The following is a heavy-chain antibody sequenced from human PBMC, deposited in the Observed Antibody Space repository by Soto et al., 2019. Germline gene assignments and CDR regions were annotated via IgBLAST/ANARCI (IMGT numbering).Heavy chain of an antibody. D-gene: IGHD2-2*01. V-gene: IGHV1-18*04. J-gene: IGHJ6*02. Sequence: QVQLVQSGAEVKKPGASVKVSCKASGYTFTSYGISWVRQAPGQGLEWMGWISAYNGNTNYAQKLQGRVTMTTDTSTSTAYMELRSLRSDDTAVYYCARGVCGRSTSCPLYYYYYGMDVWGQGTTFTVSS. CDR2: ISAYNGNT. CDR3: ARGVCGRSTSCPLYYYYYGMDV. CDR1: GYTFTSYG.